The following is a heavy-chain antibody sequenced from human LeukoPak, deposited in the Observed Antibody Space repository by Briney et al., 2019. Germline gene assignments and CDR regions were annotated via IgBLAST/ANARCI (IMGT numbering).Heavy chain of an antibody. Sequence: EASVKVSCKASGYNFISCYMHWVRPAPGQGLAWMGIINPSGGSTSYAQKFQDRVTMTRDTATSTVYMELSSLKSEDTAVYYSAREDVVLVDAVRYQYYGMDVWGQGTTVTVSS. J-gene: IGHJ6*02. CDR3: AREDVVLVDAVRYQYYGMDV. CDR1: GYNFISCY. CDR2: INPSGGST. D-gene: IGHD2-8*01. V-gene: IGHV1-46*01.